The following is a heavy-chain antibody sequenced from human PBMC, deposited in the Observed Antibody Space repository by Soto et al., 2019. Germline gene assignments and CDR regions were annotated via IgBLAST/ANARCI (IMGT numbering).Heavy chain of an antibody. Sequence: SETLSLTCTVSGGSISSYYWSWIRQPPGKGLEWIGYIYYSGSTNYNPSLKSRVTISVDTSKNQFSLKLSSVTAADTAVYYCAGAYYYDSSGYPRPNYYFDYWGQGTLVTVSS. CDR2: IYYSGST. D-gene: IGHD3-22*01. V-gene: IGHV4-59*01. CDR3: AGAYYYDSSGYPRPNYYFDY. CDR1: GGSISSYY. J-gene: IGHJ4*02.